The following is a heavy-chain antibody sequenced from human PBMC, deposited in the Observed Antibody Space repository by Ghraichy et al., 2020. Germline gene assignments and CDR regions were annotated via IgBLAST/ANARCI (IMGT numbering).Heavy chain of an antibody. Sequence: GGSLRLSCAASGFTFSSYSMNWVRQAPGKGLEWVSYIDSSSTTIYYADSVKGRFTVSRDNAKYSLFLQMNSLRDEDTAVYYCARDSSWFYYYYGMDVWGQGTTVTVSS. V-gene: IGHV3-48*02. J-gene: IGHJ6*02. CDR1: GFTFSSYS. CDR3: ARDSSWFYYYYGMDV. D-gene: IGHD6-13*01. CDR2: IDSSSTTI.